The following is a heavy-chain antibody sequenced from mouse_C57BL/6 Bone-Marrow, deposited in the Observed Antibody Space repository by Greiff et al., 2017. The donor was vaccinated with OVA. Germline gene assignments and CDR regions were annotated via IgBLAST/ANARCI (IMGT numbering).Heavy chain of an antibody. CDR1: GFTFSSYG. D-gene: IGHD2-1*01. J-gene: IGHJ2*01. CDR2: ISSGGSYT. Sequence: EVKLQESGGDLVKPGGSLKLSCAASGFTFSSYGMSWVRQTPDKRLEWVATISSGGSYTYYPDSVKGRFTISRDNAKNTLYLQMSSLKSEDTAMYYCARLYYGNFYFDYWGQGTTLTVSS. V-gene: IGHV5-6*01. CDR3: ARLYYGNFYFDY.